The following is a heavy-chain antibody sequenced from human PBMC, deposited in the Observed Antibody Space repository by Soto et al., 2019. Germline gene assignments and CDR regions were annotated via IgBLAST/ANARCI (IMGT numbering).Heavy chain of an antibody. Sequence: GGSLRLSCAASGFTLDDYAMHWVRQAPGKGLEWVSGISWNSGSIGYAGSVKGRFTISRDNAKNCLYLQMNSLRAEDTALYYCAKDILEDLRFLDGLSHLGNRHYYGMDVWGQGATVTVSS. CDR2: ISWNSGSI. D-gene: IGHD3-3*01. CDR1: GFTLDDYA. CDR3: AKDILEDLRFLDGLSHLGNRHYYGMDV. J-gene: IGHJ6*02. V-gene: IGHV3-9*01.